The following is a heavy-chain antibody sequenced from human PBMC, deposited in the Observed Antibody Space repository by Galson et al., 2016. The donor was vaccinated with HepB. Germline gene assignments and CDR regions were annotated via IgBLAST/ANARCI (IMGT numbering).Heavy chain of an antibody. Sequence: SLRLSCAASGFTFGSYWMTWVRQAPGKGLEWVANIKGDGSKENFVDSVKGRFTMSRDNAKNSLHLQMNSLRVEDTAVYYCARDNTYHDSGTYFDVFDIWGQGTMVTVSS. V-gene: IGHV3-7*03. D-gene: IGHD3-10*01. CDR3: ARDNTYHDSGTYFDVFDI. J-gene: IGHJ3*02. CDR2: IKGDGSKE. CDR1: GFTFGSYW.